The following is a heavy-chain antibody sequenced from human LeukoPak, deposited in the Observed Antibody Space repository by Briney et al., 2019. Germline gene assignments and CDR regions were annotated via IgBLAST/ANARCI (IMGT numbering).Heavy chain of an antibody. CDR3: ARDEWGHAFDI. CDR2: ISSSSSYI. Sequence: PGGSLRPSCAASGVTFSSYSINWVRQAPGKGLEWVSSISSSSSYIHSADSVRGRLTISRDNAKNSLFLQMNSPGAEDTARYYCARDEWGHAFDIWGHGTMVTVFS. D-gene: IGHD1-26*01. J-gene: IGHJ3*02. CDR1: GVTFSSYS. V-gene: IGHV3-21*01.